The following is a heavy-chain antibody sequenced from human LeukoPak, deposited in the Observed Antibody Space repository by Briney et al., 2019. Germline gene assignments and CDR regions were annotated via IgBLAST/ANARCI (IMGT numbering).Heavy chain of an antibody. V-gene: IGHV3-23*01. Sequence: GGSLRLSCVASGFSFSGHWMHWVRQAPGKGLVAVSTISGSTGSTYYADSVKGRFTISRDNSKNTLYLQMNSLRAEDTAVYYCAKGGIVALTLFDYWGQGTLVTVSS. D-gene: IGHD5-12*01. CDR1: GFSFSGHW. CDR3: AKGGIVALTLFDY. CDR2: ISGSTGST. J-gene: IGHJ4*02.